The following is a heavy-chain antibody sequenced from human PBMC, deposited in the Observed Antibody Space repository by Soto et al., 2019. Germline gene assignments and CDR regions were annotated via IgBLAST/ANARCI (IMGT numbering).Heavy chain of an antibody. V-gene: IGHV1-46*01. J-gene: IGHJ5*02. D-gene: IGHD4-17*01. Sequence: ASVKVSCKASGCTFTSYYMHWVRQAPGQGLEWMGIINPSGGSTSYAQKFQGRVTMTRDTSTSTVYMELSSLRSEDTAVYYCARGGPTHDYGDNNWFDPWGQGTLVTVSS. CDR2: INPSGGST. CDR1: GCTFTSYY. CDR3: ARGGPTHDYGDNNWFDP.